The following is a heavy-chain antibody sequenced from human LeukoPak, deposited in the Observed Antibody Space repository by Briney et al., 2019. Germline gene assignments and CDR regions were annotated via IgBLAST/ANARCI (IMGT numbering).Heavy chain of an antibody. V-gene: IGHV4-34*01. CDR3: ARVRARDGYNFDY. CDR1: GGSLSGYY. CDR2: INHSGST. Sequence: SETLSLTCAVYGGSLSGYYWSWIRQPPGKGLEWIGEINHSGSTNYNPSLKSRVTISVDTSKNQFSLKLSSVTAADTAVYYCARVRARDGYNFDYWGQGTLVTVSS. D-gene: IGHD5-24*01. J-gene: IGHJ4*02.